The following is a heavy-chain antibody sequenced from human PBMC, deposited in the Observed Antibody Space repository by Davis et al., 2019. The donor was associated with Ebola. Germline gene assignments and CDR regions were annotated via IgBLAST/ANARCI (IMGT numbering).Heavy chain of an antibody. J-gene: IGHJ6*02. Sequence: GGSLRLSCAASGFTFDDYAMHWVRQAPGKGLEWVSGISWNSGSIGYADSVKGRFTISRDNAKNSLYLQMNSLRAEDTAVYYCARDITGWYSYGYYYYGMDVWGQGTTVTVSS. CDR1: GFTFDDYA. CDR3: ARDITGWYSYGYYYYGMDV. V-gene: IGHV3-9*01. D-gene: IGHD5-18*01. CDR2: ISWNSGSI.